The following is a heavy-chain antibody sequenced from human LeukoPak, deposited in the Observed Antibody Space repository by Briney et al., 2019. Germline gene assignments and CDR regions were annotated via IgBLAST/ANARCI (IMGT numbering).Heavy chain of an antibody. CDR1: GGSISSSSYY. CDR3: ARELKTGIAAAGTGSDAFDI. D-gene: IGHD6-13*01. J-gene: IGHJ3*02. Sequence: PSETLSLTCTVSGGSISSSSYYWGWIRQPPGKGLEWIGSIYYSGSTYYNPSLKSRVTISVDTSKNQFSLKLSSVTAADTAVYYCARELKTGIAAAGTGSDAFDIWGQGTMVTVSS. V-gene: IGHV4-39*07. CDR2: IYYSGST.